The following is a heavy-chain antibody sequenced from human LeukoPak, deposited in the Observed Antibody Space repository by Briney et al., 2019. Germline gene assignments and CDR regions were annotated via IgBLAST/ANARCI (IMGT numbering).Heavy chain of an antibody. V-gene: IGHV3-11*01. J-gene: IGHJ5*02. CDR3: ARGGSGSYVVDP. Sequence: GGSLRLSCAASGFTFSDYNMRWIRQAPGKGLEWVSSISRSGSTKYYADSVKGRFTISRDNAKNSLFLQMNSLRAEDTAVYYCARGGSGSYVVDPWGQGTLVIVSS. CDR1: GFTFSDYN. CDR2: ISRSGSTK. D-gene: IGHD3-10*01.